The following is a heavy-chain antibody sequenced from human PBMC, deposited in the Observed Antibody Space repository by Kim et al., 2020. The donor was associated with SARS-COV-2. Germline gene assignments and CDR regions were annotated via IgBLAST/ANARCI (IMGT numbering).Heavy chain of an antibody. CDR1: GYTFTNYA. V-gene: IGHV1-3*01. J-gene: IGHJ4*02. CDR3: ARDRYYGSGRYYQFDY. CDR2: INPGNGNT. Sequence: ASVKVSCKASGYTFTNYAMHWVRQAPGQGLEWMGWINPGNGNTKYSQKFQGRVTITGDTLADTAYMELSSLRSEDTAVYYCARDRYYGSGRYYQFDYWGQGTLVTVSS. D-gene: IGHD3-10*01.